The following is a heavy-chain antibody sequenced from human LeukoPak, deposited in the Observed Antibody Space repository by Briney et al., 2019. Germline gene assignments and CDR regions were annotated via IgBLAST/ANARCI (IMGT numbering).Heavy chain of an antibody. CDR1: GFTFSDYY. J-gene: IGHJ5*02. Sequence: PGGSLRLSCAASGFTFSDYYMSWIRQAPGKGPEWVSYIRSSSSHTNYADSVKGRFTISRDNAKNSLYLQMNSLRAEDTAVYYCARDLRGSGSSSDSNWFDPWGQGTLVTVSS. V-gene: IGHV3-11*05. D-gene: IGHD3-10*01. CDR3: ARDLRGSGSSSDSNWFDP. CDR2: IRSSSSHT.